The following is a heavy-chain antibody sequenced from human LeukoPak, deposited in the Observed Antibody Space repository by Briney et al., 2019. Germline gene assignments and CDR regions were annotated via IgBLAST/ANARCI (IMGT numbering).Heavy chain of an antibody. V-gene: IGHV3-23*01. CDR3: AKASPYKYDSSGYEKPFDY. J-gene: IGHJ4*02. CDR1: GFTFSSYA. D-gene: IGHD3-22*01. CDR2: ISGSGGST. Sequence: GGSLRLSCAASGFTFSSYAMSWLRQAPGKGLEWVSAISGSGGSTYYADSVKGRFTISRDNSKNTLYLQMNSLRAEDTAVYYCAKASPYKYDSSGYEKPFDYWGQGTLVTVSS.